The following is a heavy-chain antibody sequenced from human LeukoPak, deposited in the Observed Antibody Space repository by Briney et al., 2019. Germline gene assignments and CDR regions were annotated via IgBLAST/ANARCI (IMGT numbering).Heavy chain of an antibody. D-gene: IGHD6-19*01. J-gene: IGHJ4*02. Sequence: GGSPRLSCAASGFTFSSYSMNWVRQAPGKGLEWVSYISSSSSTTYYTDSVKGRFTISRDNAKNSLYLQMNSLRAEDTAVYYCARYATVAAHRDFDYWGQGTLVTVSS. V-gene: IGHV3-48*01. CDR3: ARYATVAAHRDFDY. CDR2: ISSSSSTT. CDR1: GFTFSSYS.